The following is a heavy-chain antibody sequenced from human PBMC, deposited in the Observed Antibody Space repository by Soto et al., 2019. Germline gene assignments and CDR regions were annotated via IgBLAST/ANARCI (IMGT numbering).Heavy chain of an antibody. CDR3: ARETYYDILTGYYSERYNWFDP. V-gene: IGHV1-2*04. D-gene: IGHD3-9*01. CDR2: INPNSGGT. Sequence: ASVKVSCKASGYTFTGYYMHWVRQVPGQGLEWMGWINPNSGGTNYAQKFQGWVTMTRDTSISTAYMELSRLRSDDTAVYYCARETYYDILTGYYSERYNWFDPWGQGTLVTVSS. CDR1: GYTFTGYY. J-gene: IGHJ5*02.